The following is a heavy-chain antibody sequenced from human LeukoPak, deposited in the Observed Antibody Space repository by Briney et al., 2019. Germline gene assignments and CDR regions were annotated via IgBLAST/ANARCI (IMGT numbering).Heavy chain of an antibody. CDR2: ISGSGGST. CDR1: GFTFSSYA. D-gene: IGHD6-13*01. CDR3: AKESGYYSSSDGFDY. J-gene: IGHJ4*02. Sequence: TGGSLRLSCAASGFTFSSYAMSWVRQAPGKGLEWVSAISGSGGSTYYADSVKGRFTISRDNSKNTLYLQMNSLRAEDTAVYYCAKESGYYSSSDGFDYWGQGTLVTVSS. V-gene: IGHV3-23*01.